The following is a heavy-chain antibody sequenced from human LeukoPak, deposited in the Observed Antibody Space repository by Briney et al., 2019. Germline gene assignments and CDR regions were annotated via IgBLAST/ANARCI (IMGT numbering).Heavy chain of an antibody. D-gene: IGHD1-26*01. Sequence: GRSLRLSCAASGFTFDDYAMHWVRRAPGKGLEWVSGISWNSGSIGYADSVKGRFTISRDNAKNSLYLQMNSLRAEDTALYYCAKDGGHSGSYAIFDYWGQGTLVTVSS. V-gene: IGHV3-9*01. CDR2: ISWNSGSI. J-gene: IGHJ4*02. CDR1: GFTFDDYA. CDR3: AKDGGHSGSYAIFDY.